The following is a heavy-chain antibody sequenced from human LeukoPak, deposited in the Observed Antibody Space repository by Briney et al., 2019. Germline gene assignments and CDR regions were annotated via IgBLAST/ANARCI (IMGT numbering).Heavy chain of an antibody. CDR2: VTGSSKDM. J-gene: IGHJ4*02. D-gene: IGHD6-6*01. V-gene: IGHV3-21*01. CDR3: ARVWNSYSSSSGLIH. Sequence: GGSLRLSCAASGLTFSSYSMNWVRQAPGEGQEWVSSVTGSSKDMYYVDSVKGRFTISRDNAKNSLYLQMNSLRAEDTAVYYCARVWNSYSSSSGLIHWGQGTLVTVSS. CDR1: GLTFSSYS.